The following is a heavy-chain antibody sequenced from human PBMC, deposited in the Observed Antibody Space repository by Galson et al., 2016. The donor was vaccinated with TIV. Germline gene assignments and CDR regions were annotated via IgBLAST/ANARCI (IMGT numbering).Heavy chain of an antibody. CDR3: AKERTTAFDTHYSYYGLDV. V-gene: IGHV1-69*13. J-gene: IGHJ6*02. CDR2: IIPMFGTA. D-gene: IGHD4-11*01. CDR1: GGTFSSYV. Sequence: SVKVSCKASGGTFSSYVIKWVRQAPGQGLEWMGEIIPMFGTANYAQKFQGRVTITADESTSTAYMELSSLRSEDTAVYYRAKERTTAFDTHYSYYGLDVWGQGTTVIVSS.